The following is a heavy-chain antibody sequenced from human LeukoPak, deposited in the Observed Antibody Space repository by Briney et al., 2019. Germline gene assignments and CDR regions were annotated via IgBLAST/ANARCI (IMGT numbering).Heavy chain of an antibody. CDR2: MNPNSGNT. Sequence: ASVKVSCKASGYTFTSYDINWVRQATGQGLEWMGWMNPNSGNTGYAQKFQGRVTMTRNTSISTAYMELSSLRSEDTAVYYCAKTRPKWELLRVFHDYWGQGTLVTVSS. CDR1: GYTFTSYD. D-gene: IGHD1-26*01. J-gene: IGHJ4*02. CDR3: AKTRPKWELLRVFHDY. V-gene: IGHV1-8*01.